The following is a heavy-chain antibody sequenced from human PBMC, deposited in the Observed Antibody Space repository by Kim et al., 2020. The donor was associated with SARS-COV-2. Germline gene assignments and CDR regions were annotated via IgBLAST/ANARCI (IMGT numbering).Heavy chain of an antibody. V-gene: IGHV3-33*01. CDR3: VRDRCAGGTGALDF. CDR2: IWYDGTRE. CDR1: GFIFRSFG. Sequence: GGSLRLSCAASGFIFRSFGMHWVRQAPGKGLEWVALIWYDGTREYYPDAVKGRFTISRDNFKKMVYLQMNSLRAEDTAVYYCVRDRCAGGTGALDFWGQGILVSVSS. J-gene: IGHJ4*02. D-gene: IGHD2-8*01.